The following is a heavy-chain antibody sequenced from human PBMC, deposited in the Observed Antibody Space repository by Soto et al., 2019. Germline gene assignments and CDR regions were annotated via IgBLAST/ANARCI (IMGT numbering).Heavy chain of an antibody. CDR1: GFTFSNFA. J-gene: IGHJ4*02. CDR2: ISGSGDDT. CDR3: ANPIPKTRPTFGF. Sequence: GGSLRLSCVASGFTFSNFAMAWVRQAPGEGLEWVSAISGSGDDTFYADSMKGRFTISRDNSKDTLYLQINSLRAEDTAVYYCANPIPKTRPTFGFRGQGTLVTVSS. V-gene: IGHV3-23*01. D-gene: IGHD3-16*01.